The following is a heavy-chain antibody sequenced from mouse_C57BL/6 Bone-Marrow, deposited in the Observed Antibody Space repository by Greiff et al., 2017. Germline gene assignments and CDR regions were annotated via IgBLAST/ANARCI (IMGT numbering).Heavy chain of an antibody. CDR3: ARWGITGYFDV. J-gene: IGHJ1*03. Sequence: VQLQQPGAELVKPGASVKLSCKASGYTFTSYWMHWVKQRPGQGLEWIGMIHPNSGSTNYNEKFKSKATLTVDKSSSTAYMQLSSLTSEDSAVYYCARWGITGYFDVWGTGTTVTVSS. CDR2: IHPNSGST. D-gene: IGHD2-4*01. CDR1: GYTFTSYW. V-gene: IGHV1-64*01.